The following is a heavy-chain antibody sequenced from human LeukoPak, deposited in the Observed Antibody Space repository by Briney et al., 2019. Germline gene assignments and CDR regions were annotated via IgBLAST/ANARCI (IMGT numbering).Heavy chain of an antibody. CDR3: ARHWVVVTARDNWFDP. V-gene: IGHV4-39*01. CDR1: GGSISSSSYY. Sequence: SETLSPTCTVSGGSISSSSYYWGWIRQPPGKGLEWIGSIYYSGSTYYNPPLKSRVTISVDTSKNQFSLKLSSVTAADTAVYYCARHWVVVTARDNWFDPWGQGTLVTVSS. D-gene: IGHD2-21*02. J-gene: IGHJ5*02. CDR2: IYYSGST.